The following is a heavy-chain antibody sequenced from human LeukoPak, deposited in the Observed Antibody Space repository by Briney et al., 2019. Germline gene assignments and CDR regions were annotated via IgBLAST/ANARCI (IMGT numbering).Heavy chain of an antibody. CDR3: AREIFWSGYYSNLHFDY. J-gene: IGHJ4*02. V-gene: IGHV3-21*01. D-gene: IGHD3-3*01. CDR1: EFTFSSYN. Sequence: GGSLRLSCAASEFTFSSYNMNWVRQAPGKGLEGVPSIGISGSYIYYADSVKGRFTISRDNAKNSLYLQMNSLRAEDTAVYYCAREIFWSGYYSNLHFDYWGQGTLVTVSS. CDR2: IGISGSYI.